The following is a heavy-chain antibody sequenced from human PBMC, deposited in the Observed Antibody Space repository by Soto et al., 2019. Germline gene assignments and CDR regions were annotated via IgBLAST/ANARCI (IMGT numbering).Heavy chain of an antibody. V-gene: IGHV4-59*01. CDR3: ARVGPEVRGARPY. D-gene: IGHD3-10*01. Sequence: SETLSLTCTVSGGSISSYYWSWIRQPPGKGLEWIGYIYYSGSTNYNPSLKSRVTISVDTSKNQFSLKLSSVTAADTAVYYCARVGPEVRGARPYWGQGTLVTVSS. CDR2: IYYSGST. CDR1: GGSISSYY. J-gene: IGHJ4*02.